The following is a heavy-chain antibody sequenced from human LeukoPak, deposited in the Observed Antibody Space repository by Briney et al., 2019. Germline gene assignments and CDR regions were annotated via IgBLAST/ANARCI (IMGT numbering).Heavy chain of an antibody. CDR3: AKDRSKGYYGDEFDF. Sequence: QPGGSLRLSCAASGFTFSSYWMSWVRQAPGKGLEWVAIISYDGGKKDYADSVKGRFTISRDNSKNTLYLQMDSLRVEDTALYYCAKDRSKGYYGDEFDFWGQGTLVIVSS. CDR1: GFTFSSYW. D-gene: IGHD4-17*01. CDR2: ISYDGGKK. J-gene: IGHJ4*02. V-gene: IGHV3-30*18.